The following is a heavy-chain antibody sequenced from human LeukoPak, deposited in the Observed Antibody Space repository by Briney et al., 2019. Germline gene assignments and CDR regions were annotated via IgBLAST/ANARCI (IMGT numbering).Heavy chain of an antibody. CDR3: ARSYSSSWYSYWYFDL. CDR1: GFTFSNHW. J-gene: IGHJ2*01. D-gene: IGHD6-13*01. Sequence: GGSLRLSCEVSGFTFSNHWMSWVRQAPGKGLEWGANINQDGSEKYYVDSVKGRFTISRDNAKNSLYLQMNSLRAEDTAVYYCARSYSSSWYSYWYFDLWGRGTLVTVSS. CDR2: INQDGSEK. V-gene: IGHV3-7*01.